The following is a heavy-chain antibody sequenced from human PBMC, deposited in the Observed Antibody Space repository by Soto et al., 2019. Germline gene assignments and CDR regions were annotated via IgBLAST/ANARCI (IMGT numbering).Heavy chain of an antibody. Sequence: GGSLRLSCAASGFTFSSYWMHWVRQAPGKGLVWVAVINNDGSNKSYADSVKGRFTISRDNSKNTLYLQMNSLRAEDTAVYYCAKDTDSGYDFGPFDYWGQGTLVTVSS. V-gene: IGHV3-74*01. J-gene: IGHJ4*02. CDR1: GFTFSSYW. CDR3: AKDTDSGYDFGPFDY. CDR2: INNDGSNK. D-gene: IGHD5-12*01.